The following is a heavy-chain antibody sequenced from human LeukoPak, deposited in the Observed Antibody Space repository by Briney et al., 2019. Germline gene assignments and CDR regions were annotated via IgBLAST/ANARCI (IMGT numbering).Heavy chain of an antibody. D-gene: IGHD3-16*01. J-gene: IGHJ4*02. CDR3: ARDFFGYVYY. CDR1: GYTFTGYY. CDR2: INPNSGNT. Sequence: ASVKVSCKASGYTFTGYYMHWVRQAPGQGLEWMGWINPNSGNTGYAQKFQGRVTMTRNTSISTAYMELSSLRSEDTAVYYCARDFFGYVYYWGQGTLVTVSS. V-gene: IGHV1-8*02.